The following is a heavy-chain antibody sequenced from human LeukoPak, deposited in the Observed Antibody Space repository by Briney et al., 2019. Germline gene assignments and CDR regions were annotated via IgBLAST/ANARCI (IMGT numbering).Heavy chain of an antibody. CDR1: GFTVSSSY. V-gene: IGHV3-15*01. CDR3: ATGILETRDY. CDR2: IKSKTDGGTA. J-gene: IGHJ4*02. Sequence: KPGGSLRLSCAASGFTVSSSYMSCVRQAPGKGLEWVGRIKSKTDGGTADYAAPVKGRFTISRDDSQNTLYLQMNSLTTEDTAVYYCATGILETRDYWGQGTLVTVSS.